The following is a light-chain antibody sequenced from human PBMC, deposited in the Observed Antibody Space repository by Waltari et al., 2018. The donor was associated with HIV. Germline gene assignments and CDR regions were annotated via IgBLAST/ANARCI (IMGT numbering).Light chain of an antibody. CDR1: QSVSTN. Sequence: ETVITQSPGALSVSPGERVTLSCRASQSVSTNLAWYKQKPGQPPRLLIYGASARATDGPARFSGSGSGTEFNLTIAALRSEDLAVYFCQQYNSWPLTLGPGSKVNIK. J-gene: IGKJ3*01. CDR2: GAS. V-gene: IGKV3-15*01. CDR3: QQYNSWPLT.